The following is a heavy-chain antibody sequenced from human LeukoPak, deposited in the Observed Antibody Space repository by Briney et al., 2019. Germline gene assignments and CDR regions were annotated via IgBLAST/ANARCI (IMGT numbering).Heavy chain of an antibody. D-gene: IGHD4-17*01. CDR2: ISGTGGST. J-gene: IGHJ3*02. CDR3: ARLWHGDYVPTDDAFDI. V-gene: IGHV3-23*01. Sequence: GGSLRLSCAASGFTFSTYAMTWVRQAPGKGLEWVSLISGTGGSTYYADSVKGRFTISRDNSKNTLYLQMNSLRAEDTAVYYCARLWHGDYVPTDDAFDIWGQGTMVTVSS. CDR1: GFTFSTYA.